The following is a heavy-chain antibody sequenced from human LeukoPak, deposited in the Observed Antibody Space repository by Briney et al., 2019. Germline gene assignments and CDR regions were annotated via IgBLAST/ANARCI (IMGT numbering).Heavy chain of an antibody. CDR2: INPGGGNT. Sequence: ASVKVSCKASGYTFNSYYIHWVRQAPGQGLEWMGIINPGGGNTLYAQKFQGRVAMTRDTSTTTFYMELRSLRSDDTAVYYCASSIGALRASDYWGQGTLVTVSS. CDR1: GYTFNSYY. V-gene: IGHV1-46*02. CDR3: ASSIGALRASDY. J-gene: IGHJ4*02. D-gene: IGHD6-6*01.